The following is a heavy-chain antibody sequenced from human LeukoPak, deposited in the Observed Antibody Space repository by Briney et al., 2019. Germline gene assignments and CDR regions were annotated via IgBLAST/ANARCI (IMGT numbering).Heavy chain of an antibody. CDR3: ARHGNRGGLRFLEWLFRFDP. D-gene: IGHD3-3*01. J-gene: IGHJ5*02. CDR1: GGSISSSSYY. V-gene: IGHV4-39*01. CDR2: IYYSGST. Sequence: PSETLSLTCTVSGGSISSSSYYWGWIRQPPGKGLEWIGSIYYSGSTYYNPSLKSRVTISVDTSKNQFSLKLSSVTAADTAVYYCARHGNRGGLRFLEWLFRFDPWGQGTLVTVSS.